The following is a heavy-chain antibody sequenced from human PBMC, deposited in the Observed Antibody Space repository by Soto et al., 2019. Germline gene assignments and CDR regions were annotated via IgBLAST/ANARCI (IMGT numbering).Heavy chain of an antibody. CDR3: VRDRCSSTSCYRNYYGMDV. V-gene: IGHV3-21*01. CDR2: ISGGSSYI. CDR1: GFTFSSTS. D-gene: IGHD2-2*01. Sequence: AGSLRRSCATSGFTFSSTSMSWVRQAPGKGRERVSSISGGSSYIYYAGSVKGRFTISRDNAKNSVYLQMNSLRAEDTAVYYCVRDRCSSTSCYRNYYGMDVWGQGPTVTVSS. J-gene: IGHJ6*02.